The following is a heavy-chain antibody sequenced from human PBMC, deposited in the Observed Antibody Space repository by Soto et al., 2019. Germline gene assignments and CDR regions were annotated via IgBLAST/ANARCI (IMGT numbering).Heavy chain of an antibody. J-gene: IGHJ6*02. CDR1: GGSISSSSYY. CDR2: INHSGST. V-gene: IGHV4-39*07. CDR3: ARGPFGGSGSYPYYYYGMDV. Sequence: SETLSLTCTVSGGSISSSSYYWGWIRQPPGKGLEWIGEINHSGSTNYNPSLKSRVTISVDTSKNQFSLKLSSVTAADTAVYYCARGPFGGSGSYPYYYYGMDVWGQGTTVTVPS. D-gene: IGHD3-10*01.